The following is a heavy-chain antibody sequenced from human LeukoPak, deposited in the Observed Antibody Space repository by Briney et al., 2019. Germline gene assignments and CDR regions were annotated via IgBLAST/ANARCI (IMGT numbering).Heavy chain of an antibody. CDR2: ISYDGSNK. Sequence: SGRSLRLSCAASGFTFSSYALHWVRQAPGKGLEWVALISYDGSNKHYADSVKGRFTTSRDNSKNTLYLEMNSLRAEDTAVYYCARDKGRGRPTPGDYYGMDVWGQGTTVTVSS. D-gene: IGHD4-17*01. CDR1: GFTFSSYA. V-gene: IGHV3-30-3*01. CDR3: ARDKGRGRPTPGDYYGMDV. J-gene: IGHJ6*02.